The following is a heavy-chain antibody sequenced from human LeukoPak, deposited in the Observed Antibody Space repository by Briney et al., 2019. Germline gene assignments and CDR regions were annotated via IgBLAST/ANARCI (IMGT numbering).Heavy chain of an antibody. CDR3: ARESLREGEDYGMDV. Sequence: SETLSLTCTVSGGSISSYYWSWFRQPPGKGLEGFGYIYYSGSTNYNPSLKSRVTISVDTSKNQFSLKLSSVTAADTAVYYCARESLREGEDYGMDVWGQGTTVTVSS. J-gene: IGHJ6*02. CDR2: IYYSGST. CDR1: GGSISSYY. V-gene: IGHV4-59*01. D-gene: IGHD2-21*01.